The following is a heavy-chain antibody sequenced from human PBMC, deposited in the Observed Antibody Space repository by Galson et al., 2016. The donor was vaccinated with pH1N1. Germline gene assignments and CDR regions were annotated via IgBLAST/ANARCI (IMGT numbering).Heavy chain of an antibody. CDR1: GGSFSTFH. J-gene: IGHJ4*02. D-gene: IGHD3-10*01. Sequence: ETLSLTCAVYGGSFSTFHWSWIRQSPGKGLEWIGRMYTSGTTTYNPSLESRVSISVDTSKNQFSLRLSSVTAADTAVYFCARDRVALTGIFDYWGQGALVTVSS. CDR3: ARDRVALTGIFDY. CDR2: MYTSGTT. V-gene: IGHV4-4*08.